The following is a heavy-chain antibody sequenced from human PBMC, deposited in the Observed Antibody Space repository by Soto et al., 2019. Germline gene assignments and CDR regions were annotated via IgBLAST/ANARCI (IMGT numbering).Heavy chain of an antibody. J-gene: IGHJ6*02. Sequence: EVQLLESGGGLVQPGGSLRLSCAASGSSFSDYYMDWVRQAPGKGLEWVGRIKDKANSYTTQYAPSVKGRFTISRDDSKNSLYLQMTSLETDDTAVYYCAKIYGMDIWGQGTMVTVSS. CDR3: AKIYGMDI. CDR1: GSSFSDYY. V-gene: IGHV3-72*01. CDR2: IKDKANSYTT.